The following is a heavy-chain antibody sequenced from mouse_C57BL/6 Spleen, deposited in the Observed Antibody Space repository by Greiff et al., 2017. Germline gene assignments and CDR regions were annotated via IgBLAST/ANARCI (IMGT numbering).Heavy chain of an antibody. CDR1: GYTFTSYW. CDR2: IDPSDSET. CDR3: ARSGDGYYVADY. V-gene: IGHV1-52*01. D-gene: IGHD2-3*01. Sequence: QVQLQQPGAELVRPGSSVKLSCKASGYTFTSYWMHWVKQRPIQGLEWIGNIDPSDSETHYNQKFKDKATLTVDKSSSTAYMQLSSLTSEDSAVYYCARSGDGYYVADYWGQGTSVTVSS. J-gene: IGHJ4*01.